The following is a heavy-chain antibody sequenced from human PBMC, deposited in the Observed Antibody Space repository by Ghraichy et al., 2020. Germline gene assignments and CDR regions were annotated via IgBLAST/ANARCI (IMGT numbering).Heavy chain of an antibody. V-gene: IGHV4-59*01. CDR2: IYYSGST. CDR1: GGSISSYY. CDR3: ARDHKGYGDYHYYYYYMDV. Sequence: ESLNISCSVSGGSISSYYWSWIRQPPGKGLEWIGYIYYSGSTNYNPSLKSRVTISVDTSKNQFSLKLSSVTAADTVVYYCARDHKGYGDYHYYYYYMDVWGKGTTVTVSS. D-gene: IGHD4-17*01. J-gene: IGHJ6*03.